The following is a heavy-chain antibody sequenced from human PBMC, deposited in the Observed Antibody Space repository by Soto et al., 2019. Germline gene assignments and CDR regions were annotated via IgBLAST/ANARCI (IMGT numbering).Heavy chain of an antibody. J-gene: IGHJ4*02. CDR3: ARGYCSGGVCYSDY. CDR1: GGSISSGNW. CDR2: IYHTGST. Sequence: QVQLQESGPGLVKPSGTLSLTCAVPGGSISSGNWWTWVRHPPGRGREWIGEIYHTGSTNYNPSLKSRVTISVDKAKTQFSLNLTSVTAADTAVYYCARGYCSGGVCYSDYWGQGALVTVSS. V-gene: IGHV4-4*02. D-gene: IGHD2-15*01.